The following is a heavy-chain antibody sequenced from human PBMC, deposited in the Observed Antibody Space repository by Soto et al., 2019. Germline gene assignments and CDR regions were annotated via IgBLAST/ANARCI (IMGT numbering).Heavy chain of an antibody. CDR1: GYTFTSYA. CDR3: ERMDGYYYGMDV. J-gene: IGHJ6*02. Sequence: QVQLVQSGAEEKKPGDSVKVSCKASGYTFTSYAMPWVRQAPGQRLEWMGWINAGNGNTKYSQKFQGRVNITRDTSASTAYIELRRPRSEDTAVYYCERMDGYYYGMDVWGHGTKVNVAS. D-gene: IGHD2-2*03. V-gene: IGHV1-3*05. CDR2: INAGNGNT.